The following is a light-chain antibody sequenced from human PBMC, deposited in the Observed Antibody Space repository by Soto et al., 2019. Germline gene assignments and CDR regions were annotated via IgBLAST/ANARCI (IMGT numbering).Light chain of an antibody. Sequence: LTQPHSVSESPGKTVTISCSRSSGSIATNYVQWYQQRPGSAPTTVIYDDNQRPSVVPDLFSGSIDSSSNSASLTISGLKTEDEADDYCQSYDHFNRVFGKGTKLTVL. J-gene: IGLJ2*01. CDR3: QSYDHFNRV. V-gene: IGLV6-57*04. CDR2: DDN. CDR1: SGSIATNY.